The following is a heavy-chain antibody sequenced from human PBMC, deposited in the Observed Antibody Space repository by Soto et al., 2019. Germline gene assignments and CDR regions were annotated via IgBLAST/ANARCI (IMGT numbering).Heavy chain of an antibody. CDR2: ISTSVGST. V-gene: IGHV3-23*01. CDR3: AKGGQSYDY. D-gene: IGHD3-10*01. CDR1: RFTFNTYA. J-gene: IGHJ4*02. Sequence: AGSLGLSCAASRFTFNTYAMSWVRQAPGKGLEWVSAISTSVGSTYYTDSVKGRFTISRDNSKNTLYLQMNSLRAEDTAVYYCAKGGQSYDYWGQGTLVTVSS.